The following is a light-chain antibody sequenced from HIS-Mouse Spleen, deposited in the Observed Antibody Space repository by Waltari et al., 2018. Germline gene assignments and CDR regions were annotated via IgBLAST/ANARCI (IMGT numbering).Light chain of an antibody. CDR3: CSYAGSSTWV. CDR2: EGS. V-gene: IGLV2-23*01. CDR1: SSDVGSYNL. Sequence: QSALTQPASVSGSPGQSITISCTGTSSDVGSYNLVSWYQQHPGKAPKLMIYEGSKRPSVVSNRFSGSQAGNTASLTISGLQAEDEADYYCCSYAGSSTWVFVGGTKLTVL. J-gene: IGLJ3*02.